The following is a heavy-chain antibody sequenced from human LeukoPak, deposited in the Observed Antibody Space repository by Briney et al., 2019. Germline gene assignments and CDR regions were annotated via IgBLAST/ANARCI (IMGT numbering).Heavy chain of an antibody. CDR2: IYSGGST. Sequence: GGSLRLSCAASGFTVSSNYMSWVRQAPGKGLEWVSVIYSGGSTYYADSVKGRFTISRDNSKNTLHLQMNSLRAEDTAVYYCARVRDKWGYYYYYGMDVWGQGTTVTVSS. D-gene: IGHD7-27*01. J-gene: IGHJ6*02. CDR1: GFTVSSNY. V-gene: IGHV3-66*01. CDR3: ARVRDKWGYYYYYGMDV.